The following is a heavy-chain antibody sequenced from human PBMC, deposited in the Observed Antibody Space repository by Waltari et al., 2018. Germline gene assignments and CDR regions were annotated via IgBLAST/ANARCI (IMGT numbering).Heavy chain of an antibody. CDR2: IIPIFGTT. D-gene: IGHD2-8*02. CDR1: GGTFSSYA. Sequence: QVQLVQSGADVQKPGSPVKVSCQASGGTFSSYALSWVRCAPGQGLEWMGGIIPIFGTTNYVQKFQGRVTITTDESTSTAYMELSSLRSEDTAVYYCASSAADCTGGVCYTWDFDYWGQGTLVTVSS. J-gene: IGHJ4*02. V-gene: IGHV1-69*05. CDR3: ASSAADCTGGVCYTWDFDY.